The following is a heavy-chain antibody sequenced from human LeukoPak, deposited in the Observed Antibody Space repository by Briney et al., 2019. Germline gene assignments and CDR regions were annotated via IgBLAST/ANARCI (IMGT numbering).Heavy chain of an antibody. CDR2: IYHSGST. V-gene: IGHV4-4*02. J-gene: IGHJ4*02. D-gene: IGHD3-22*01. CDR1: GGSISSSNW. Sequence: PSGTLSLTCAVSGGSISSSNWWSWVRQPPGKGLEWIGEIYHSGSTNYNPSLKSRVTISVDKSKNQFSLKLSSVTAADTAVYYCARVGYYYDSSGYYAGGRYYFDYWGQGTLVTVSS. CDR3: ARVGYYYDSSGYYAGGRYYFDY.